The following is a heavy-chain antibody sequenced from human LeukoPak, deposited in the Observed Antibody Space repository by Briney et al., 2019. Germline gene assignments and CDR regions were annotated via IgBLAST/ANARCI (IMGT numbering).Heavy chain of an antibody. J-gene: IGHJ5*02. CDR2: IYASGST. Sequence: PSETLSLTCTVSGDSISSYYGSWVRQPPGEGLEWIWYIYASGSTNYNPSLKSRVTISVDTSKNQFSLKLSSVTAADTAVYYCARCLLNWFDPWGQGTLVTVSS. V-gene: IGHV4-4*09. CDR3: ARCLLNWFDP. D-gene: IGHD2-21*01. CDR1: GDSISSYY.